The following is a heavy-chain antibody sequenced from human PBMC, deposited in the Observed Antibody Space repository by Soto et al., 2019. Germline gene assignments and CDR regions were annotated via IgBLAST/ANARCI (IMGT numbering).Heavy chain of an antibody. CDR3: ARDWDIVILSVPIPNYNYGMDV. Sequence: PGGSLILSCEGSGFTFSAYAMNWVRQAPGKGLEWVLYISSRSDTLYYADSVKGRFTISRDNAKNSVYLQVNNLRDEDTAVYYCARDWDIVILSVPIPNYNYGMDVWGQGTTVTVSS. D-gene: IGHD2-15*01. CDR2: ISSRSDTL. V-gene: IGHV3-48*02. CDR1: GFTFSAYA. J-gene: IGHJ6*02.